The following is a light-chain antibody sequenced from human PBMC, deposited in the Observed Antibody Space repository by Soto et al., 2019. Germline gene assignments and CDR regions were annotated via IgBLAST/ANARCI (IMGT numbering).Light chain of an antibody. CDR3: LQTKQLPLT. CDR1: QSLLHSDGKTY. J-gene: IGKJ1*01. CDR2: EVS. Sequence: EIVLTQTPLSLSVTPGQSASISCTSSQSLLHSDGKTYLYWYLQRPGQPPQLLMYEVSNRFSGVPERFSGSGSGTDFTLEISRVEAEDVGLYSCLQTKQLPLTCGHGTKVEVK. V-gene: IGKV2D-29*01.